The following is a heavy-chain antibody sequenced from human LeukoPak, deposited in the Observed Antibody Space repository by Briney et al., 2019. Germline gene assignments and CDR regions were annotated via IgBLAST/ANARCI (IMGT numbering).Heavy chain of an antibody. Sequence: GGSLRLSCAASEFTFSDYYMSWIRQAPGKGLEWVAVISYDGSNKYYADSVKGRFTISRGNSKNTLYLQMNSLRAEDTAVYYCARDRYRFLEPFDYWGQGTLVTVSS. CDR3: ARDRYRFLEPFDY. CDR1: EFTFSDYY. V-gene: IGHV3-30-3*01. J-gene: IGHJ4*02. D-gene: IGHD3-3*01. CDR2: ISYDGSNK.